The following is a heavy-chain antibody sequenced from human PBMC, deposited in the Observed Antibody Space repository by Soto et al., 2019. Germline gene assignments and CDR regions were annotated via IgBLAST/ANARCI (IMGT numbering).Heavy chain of an antibody. Sequence: QVKLQQWGAGLLKPSETLSLTCAVYGGSFSGYYWSWIRQPPGKGLEWIGEINHSGSTNYNPSLKSRVTISVDTSKNQFSLKLSSVTAADTAVYYCARGWTFDYWGQGTLVTVSS. CDR2: INHSGST. CDR1: GGSFSGYY. V-gene: IGHV4-34*01. D-gene: IGHD1-1*01. CDR3: ARGWTFDY. J-gene: IGHJ4*02.